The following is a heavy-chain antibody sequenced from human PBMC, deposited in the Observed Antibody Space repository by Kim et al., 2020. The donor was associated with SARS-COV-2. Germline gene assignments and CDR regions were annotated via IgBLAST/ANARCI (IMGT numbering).Heavy chain of an antibody. Sequence: GGSLRLSCAASGFTVSINSMSWVRQAPGKGLEWVSVICSGGSTYYADSVEGRFTISRDDTTNTPYYQMNSRRAEDTAVYYCAREVGYGSGSYYTYYYGMDVWGQGTTVTVSS. CDR2: ICSGGST. J-gene: IGHJ6*02. D-gene: IGHD3-10*01. CDR3: AREVGYGSGSYYTYYYGMDV. CDR1: GFTVSINS. V-gene: IGHV3-53*01.